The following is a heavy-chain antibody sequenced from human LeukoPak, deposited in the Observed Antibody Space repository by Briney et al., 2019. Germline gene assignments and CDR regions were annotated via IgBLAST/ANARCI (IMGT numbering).Heavy chain of an antibody. CDR2: IYYSGST. J-gene: IGHJ6*02. CDR3: ARDRCSGGSCYSYYYGMDV. D-gene: IGHD2-15*01. CDR1: GGSISSGGYY. Sequence: SETLSLTCTVSGGSISSGGYYWSWIRQHPGKGLEWIGYIYYSGSTYYNPSLKRRVTISLDTSKTQFSLKLSSVTAADTAVYYCARDRCSGGSCYSYYYGMDVWAKGPRSPSP. V-gene: IGHV4-31*03.